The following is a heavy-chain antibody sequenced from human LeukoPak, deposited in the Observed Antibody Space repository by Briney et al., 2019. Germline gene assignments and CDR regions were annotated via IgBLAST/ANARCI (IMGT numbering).Heavy chain of an antibody. CDR2: IYPGDSKS. J-gene: IGHJ3*02. Sequence: GESLKISCKGFGYNFTSYWIGWVRQMPGKGLEWMGIIYPGDSKSKYSPSFQGQVTISADKSISTAYLQWSSLKASDTAMYYCARLNYYGSGSYYGSDALDIWGQGTIVTVS. CDR3: ARLNYYGSGSYYGSDALDI. V-gene: IGHV5-51*01. D-gene: IGHD3-10*01. CDR1: GYNFTSYW.